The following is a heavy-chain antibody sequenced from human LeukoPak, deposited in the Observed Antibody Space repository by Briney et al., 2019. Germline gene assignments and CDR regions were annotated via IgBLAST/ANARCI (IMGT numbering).Heavy chain of an antibody. V-gene: IGHV3-30*02. CDR2: IRYDGSNK. CDR3: ARGADTGYSSDY. CDR1: GFTFLSYG. Sequence: GGSLRLSCAASGFTFLSYGMHWVRQAPGKGLEWVAFIRYDGSNKYYADSVKGRFTISRDNARNTLYLQMNSLRAEDTAVYYCARGADTGYSSDYWGQGTLVTVSS. D-gene: IGHD3-9*01. J-gene: IGHJ4*02.